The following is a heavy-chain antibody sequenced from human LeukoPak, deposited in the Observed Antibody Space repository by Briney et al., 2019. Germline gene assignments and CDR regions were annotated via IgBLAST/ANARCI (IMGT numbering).Heavy chain of an antibody. V-gene: IGHV1-18*01. CDR1: GGTFSSYA. CDR2: ISAYNGNT. D-gene: IGHD2-15*01. CDR3: ARSDKYCSGGSCYFDY. Sequence: ASVKVSCKASGGTFSSYAISLVRQAAGQGLEWMGWISAYNGNTNYAQKLQGRVTMTTDTSTSTAYMELRSLRSDDTAVYYCARSDKYCSGGSCYFDYWGQGTLVTVSS. J-gene: IGHJ4*02.